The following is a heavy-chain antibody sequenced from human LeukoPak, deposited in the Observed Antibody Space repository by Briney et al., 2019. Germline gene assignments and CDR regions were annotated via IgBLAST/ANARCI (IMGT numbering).Heavy chain of an antibody. V-gene: IGHV3-21*01. Sequence: SGGSLRLSCAASGFTFSSYSRNWVRQAPRKRLEWVSSISSSRSYISYADSVKGRFNISRDNAKNSLYLQMNSLRAEDTAVYYCARDLVYYGGNSEVGDYWGQGTLVTVSS. CDR1: GFTFSSYS. CDR2: ISSSRSYI. D-gene: IGHD4-23*01. CDR3: ARDLVYYGGNSEVGDY. J-gene: IGHJ4*02.